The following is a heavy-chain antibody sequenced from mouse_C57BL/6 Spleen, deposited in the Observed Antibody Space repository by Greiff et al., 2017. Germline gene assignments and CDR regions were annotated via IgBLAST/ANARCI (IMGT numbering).Heavy chain of an antibody. CDR2: IYPGSGST. CDR3: ARWLLRGDAMDY. D-gene: IGHD2-3*01. J-gene: IGHJ4*01. V-gene: IGHV1-55*01. CDR1: GYTFTSYW. Sequence: QVQLKQPGAELVKPGASVKMSCKASGYTFTSYWITWVKQRPGQGLEWIGDIYPGSGSTNYNEKFKSKATLTVDTSSSTAYMQLSSLTSDDSAVYYCARWLLRGDAMDYWGQGTSVTVSS.